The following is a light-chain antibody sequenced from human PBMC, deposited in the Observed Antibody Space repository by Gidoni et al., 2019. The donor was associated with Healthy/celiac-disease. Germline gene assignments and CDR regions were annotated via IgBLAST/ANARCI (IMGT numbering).Light chain of an antibody. CDR3: QQYNSYPLT. CDR2: DAS. Sequence: DIQMTPSPSTLSASVGDRVTITCRASQSISSWLAWYQQKPGKAPKLLIYDASSLESGVPSRFSGSGSGTEFTLTISSLQPDDFATYYCQQYNSYPLTFGQGTKVEIK. V-gene: IGKV1-5*01. CDR1: QSISSW. J-gene: IGKJ1*01.